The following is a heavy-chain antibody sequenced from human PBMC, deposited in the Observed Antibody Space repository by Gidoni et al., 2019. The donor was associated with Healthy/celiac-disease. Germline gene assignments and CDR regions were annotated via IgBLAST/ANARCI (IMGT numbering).Heavy chain of an antibody. Sequence: EVQLVQSGAEVKKPGESLKISCKGSGYSFTSYWIGWVRQMPGKGLEWMGIIYPGDSDTRYSPSFQGQVTISADKSISTAYLQWSSLKASDTAMYYCARIINSAGDKITYYDILTGYYFPYYYYYMDVWGKGTTVTVSS. J-gene: IGHJ6*03. V-gene: IGHV5-51*01. CDR2: IYPGDSDT. CDR1: GYSFTSYW. CDR3: ARIINSAGDKITYYDILTGYYFPYYYYYMDV. D-gene: IGHD3-9*01.